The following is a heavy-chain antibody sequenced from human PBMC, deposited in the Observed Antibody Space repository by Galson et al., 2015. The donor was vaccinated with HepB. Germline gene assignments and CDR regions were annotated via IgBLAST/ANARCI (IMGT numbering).Heavy chain of an antibody. CDR3: VKGSISVAGTDY. Sequence: SLRLSCAASGFTFSSYAMHWVRQAPGKGLKYVSAISSNGGNTYHADSVKGRITISRDNTKNTPYLQLSSLRAEDTAVYYCVKGSISVAGTDYWGQGTLVTVSS. CDR2: ISSNGGNT. CDR1: GFTFSSYA. D-gene: IGHD6-19*01. V-gene: IGHV3-64D*06. J-gene: IGHJ4*02.